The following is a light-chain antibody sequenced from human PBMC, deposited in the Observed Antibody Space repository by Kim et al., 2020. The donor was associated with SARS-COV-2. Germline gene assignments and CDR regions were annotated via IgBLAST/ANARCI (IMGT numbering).Light chain of an antibody. J-gene: IGKJ4*01. CDR1: QSGLSNSDNQNY. CDR2: WAS. CDR3: QQYYSVPLT. Sequence: RATINCRSSQSGLSNSDNQNYLGSYQQKPGQPPKLLIYWASARESGVPDRFSGSGSGTDFTLTISSLQAEDVAVYYCQQYYSVPLTFGGGTKVEI. V-gene: IGKV4-1*01.